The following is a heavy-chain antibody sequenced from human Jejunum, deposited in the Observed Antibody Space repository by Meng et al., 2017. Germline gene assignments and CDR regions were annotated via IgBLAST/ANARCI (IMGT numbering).Heavy chain of an antibody. V-gene: IGHV4-61*08. Sequence: GQLQGPGPGLVGPSETLSLICTVSGGSVSRAGYQWGWIRQPPGKGLEWIGYASTNYNPSLKSRVTISLDTSRNQFSLSLSSVTAADTAVYYCARDHMGSLDYWGQGILVTVSS. CDR1: GGSVSRAGYQ. CDR2: AST. J-gene: IGHJ4*02. CDR3: ARDHMGSLDY. D-gene: IGHD1-26*01.